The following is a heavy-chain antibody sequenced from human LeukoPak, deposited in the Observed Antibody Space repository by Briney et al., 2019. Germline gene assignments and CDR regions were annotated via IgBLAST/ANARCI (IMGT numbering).Heavy chain of an antibody. D-gene: IGHD3-22*01. J-gene: IGHJ3*02. CDR2: IYPGDSDT. V-gene: IGHV5-51*01. CDR3: ARPYYYDSSGYYAFDI. CDR1: GYSFTSYW. Sequence: GESLQISRKGSGYSFTSYWIGWVRQMPGKGLEWMGIIYPGDSDTRYSPSFQGQVTISADKSISTAYLQWSSLKASDTAMYYCARPYYYDSSGYYAFDIWGQGTMVTVSS.